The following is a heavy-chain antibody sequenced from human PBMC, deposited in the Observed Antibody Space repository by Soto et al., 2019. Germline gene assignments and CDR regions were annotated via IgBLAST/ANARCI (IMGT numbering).Heavy chain of an antibody. CDR2: IYYSGST. CDR1: GGSISGYY. J-gene: IGHJ4*02. CDR3: ARRVILDY. Sequence: SGTLSLTCTVAGGSISGYYWSWIRQPPGKGLEWIGYIYYSGSTNYNPSLKSRVTISVDTSKNQFSLKLSSVTAADTAVYYCARRVILDYWGQGTLVTVSS. D-gene: IGHD6-13*01. V-gene: IGHV4-59*08.